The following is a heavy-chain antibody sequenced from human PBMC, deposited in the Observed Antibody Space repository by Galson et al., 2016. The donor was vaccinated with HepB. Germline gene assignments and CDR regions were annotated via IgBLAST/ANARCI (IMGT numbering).Heavy chain of an antibody. Sequence: QSGAEVKKPGESLKISCKASGYTFTSYAMHWVRQAPGQRLEWMGWINAGNGNTKSSQKFQGRATISSDTSASTAYMELSSLRSEDTAVYYCARAESYYDRSGYSWHYWGQGTLVTVSS. CDR1: GYTFTSYA. V-gene: IGHV1-3*01. J-gene: IGHJ4*02. CDR3: ARAESYYDRSGYSWHY. D-gene: IGHD3-22*01. CDR2: INAGNGNT.